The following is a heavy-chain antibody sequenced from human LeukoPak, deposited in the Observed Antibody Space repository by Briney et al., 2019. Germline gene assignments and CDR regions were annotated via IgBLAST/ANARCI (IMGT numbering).Heavy chain of an antibody. CDR1: GGSISSSSYY. CDR2: IYYSGST. J-gene: IGHJ5*02. D-gene: IGHD2-15*01. Sequence: SETLCLTCTVSGGSISSSSYYWGWIRQPPGKGLEWIGSIYYSGSTYYNPSLKSRVTISVDTSKNQFSLKLSSVTAADTAVYYCARQRGYCSGGSCPGWFDPWGQGTLVTVSS. V-gene: IGHV4-39*01. CDR3: ARQRGYCSGGSCPGWFDP.